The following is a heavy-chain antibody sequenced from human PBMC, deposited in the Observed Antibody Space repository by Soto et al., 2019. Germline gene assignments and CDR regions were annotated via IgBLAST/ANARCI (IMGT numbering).Heavy chain of an antibody. CDR1: GGSISDSY. D-gene: IGHD3-22*01. CDR2: IYSSGDT. V-gene: IGHV4-59*01. CDR3: AHRLASPYYYHRRGSSFDY. Sequence: SETLSLTCTVSGGSISDSYWSWIRQPPGKGLQWIGYIYSSGDTTYSPSLKSRVTMSVDTSKNQLSLTLSSVTPADTAVYYCAHRLASPYYYHRRGSSFDYWGQGTPVTVSS. J-gene: IGHJ4*02.